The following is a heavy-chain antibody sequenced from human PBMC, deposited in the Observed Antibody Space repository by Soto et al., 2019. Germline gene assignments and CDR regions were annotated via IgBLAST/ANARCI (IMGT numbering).Heavy chain of an antibody. V-gene: IGHV4-59*08. CDR2: TDYSGNT. CDR3: ARAVGDPLYYLDY. J-gene: IGHJ4*02. CDR1: SDSISSYY. D-gene: IGHD6-19*01. Sequence: QVQLQESGPGLVRPSETLSLTCTVSSDSISSYYWIWIRQSPGKGLEWIGYTDYSGNTNYNPSLKSRITISRDTSKNQFSLRLSSVTAADTGVYYCARAVGDPLYYLDYWGQGTLVTVSS.